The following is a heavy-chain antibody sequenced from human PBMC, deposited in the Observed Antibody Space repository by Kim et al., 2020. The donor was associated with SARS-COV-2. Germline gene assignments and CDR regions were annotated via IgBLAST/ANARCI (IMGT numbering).Heavy chain of an antibody. CDR1: GYTFTGYY. Sequence: ASVKVSCKTSGYTFTGYYMHWVRQAPGQGLEWMGRINPNSGGTNYEQEFQGRVTMTRDTSISTAYMELSRLRSDDTAVYYCARDRSTVTSGLYYYYGMDVWGQGTTVTVSS. J-gene: IGHJ6*02. V-gene: IGHV1-2*06. D-gene: IGHD4-4*01. CDR2: INPNSGGT. CDR3: ARDRSTVTSGLYYYYGMDV.